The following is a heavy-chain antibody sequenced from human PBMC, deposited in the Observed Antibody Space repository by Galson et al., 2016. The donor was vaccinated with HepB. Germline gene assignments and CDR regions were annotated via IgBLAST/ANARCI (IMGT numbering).Heavy chain of an antibody. J-gene: IGHJ4*02. D-gene: IGHD2-2*01. CDR3: AKDVRYCSYTSRQVCQFEY. V-gene: IGHV3-30*18. Sequence: SLRLSCAASGFRLSNYGMPWVRQAPGKGLEWVAAMSYDGTNKYYADSVKGRFTISRDNSKNTLDLEMNSLRPEDTAMYYCAKDVRYCSYTSRQVCQFEYWGQGTLVTVSS. CDR2: MSYDGTNK. CDR1: GFRLSNYG.